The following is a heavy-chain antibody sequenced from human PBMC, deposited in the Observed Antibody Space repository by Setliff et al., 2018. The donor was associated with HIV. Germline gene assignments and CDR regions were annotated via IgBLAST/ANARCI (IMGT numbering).Heavy chain of an antibody. CDR2: INPSDGST. J-gene: IGHJ4*02. CDR1: GYTFTRYY. CDR3: AKDFFRWAAAGPNYFDS. D-gene: IGHD6-13*01. Sequence: ASVKVSCKASGYTFTRYYMHWVRQAPGQGLEWMGIINPSDGSTSYAQKFQGRITMTRDTSTSTVYLELRNLRSDDTAIYYCAKDFFRWAAAGPNYFDSWGQGTLVTVSS. V-gene: IGHV1-46*01.